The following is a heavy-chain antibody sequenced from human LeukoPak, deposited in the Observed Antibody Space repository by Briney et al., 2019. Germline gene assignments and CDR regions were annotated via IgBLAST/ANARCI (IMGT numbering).Heavy chain of an antibody. D-gene: IGHD1-26*01. Sequence: SVKVSCKAFGGTFSSYAISWVRQAPGQGLEWMGGIIPIFGTANYAQKFQGRVTITADESTSTAYMELSGLRSEDTAVYYCASPISLNSGSYLRFDYWGQGTLVTVSS. CDR3: ASPISLNSGSYLRFDY. CDR1: GGTFSSYA. J-gene: IGHJ4*02. V-gene: IGHV1-69*13. CDR2: IIPIFGTA.